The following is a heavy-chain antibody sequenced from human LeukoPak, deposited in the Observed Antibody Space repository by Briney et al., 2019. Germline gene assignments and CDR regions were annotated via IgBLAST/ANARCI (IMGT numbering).Heavy chain of an antibody. V-gene: IGHV3-48*04. CDR3: ARVEMSSVPYGPSDY. D-gene: IGHD4-17*01. CDR2: ISSSGSTI. CDR1: GFTFSSYS. J-gene: IGHJ4*02. Sequence: GGSLRLSCAASGFTFSSYSMNWVRQAPGKGLEWVSYISSSGSTIYYADSVKGRFTISRDNAKNSLYLQMNSLRAEDTAVYYCARVEMSSVPYGPSDYWGQGTLVTVSS.